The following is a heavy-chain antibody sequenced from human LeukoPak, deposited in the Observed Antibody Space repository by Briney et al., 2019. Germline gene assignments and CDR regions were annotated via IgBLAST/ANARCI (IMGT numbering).Heavy chain of an antibody. J-gene: IGHJ4*02. V-gene: IGHV3-7*01. CDR3: ARDHRLRLEDY. D-gene: IGHD4-17*01. Sequence: PGGSLRLSCAASGFTFSTSWMSWVRQAPGKGLEWVANIKQDGSEKYYVDSVKGRFTISRDNAKNSLYLQMNSLRAEDTAVYYCARDHRLRLEDYWGQGTLVTVSS. CDR2: IKQDGSEK. CDR1: GFTFSTSW.